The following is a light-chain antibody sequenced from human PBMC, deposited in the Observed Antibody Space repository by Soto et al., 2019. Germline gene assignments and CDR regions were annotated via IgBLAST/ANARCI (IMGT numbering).Light chain of an antibody. J-gene: IGLJ3*02. CDR1: SSDVGGYNY. CDR2: EVS. CDR3: SSYTSSNTVV. V-gene: IGLV2-14*01. Sequence: QSALTQPASVSGSPGQSITISCTGTSSDVGGYNYVSWYQQHPGKAPKLMIYEVSYRPSGVSNRFSGSKSGNTASLTISGLQAEDEADYHCSSYTSSNTVVFGGGTKLTVL.